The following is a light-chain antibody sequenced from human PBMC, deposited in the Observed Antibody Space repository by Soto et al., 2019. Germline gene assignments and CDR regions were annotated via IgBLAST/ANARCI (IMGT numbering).Light chain of an antibody. V-gene: IGKV1-39*01. Sequence: DIQMTQSPSSLSASVGDRVTITCRASQSISSYLSWYQQRPGKAPHLLIYGASTLQSAVPSRFGCSGSETDFTLTISSLQPEDFATYYCKQGYSTPPTFGGGTKVEIK. J-gene: IGKJ4*01. CDR2: GAS. CDR3: KQGYSTPPT. CDR1: QSISSY.